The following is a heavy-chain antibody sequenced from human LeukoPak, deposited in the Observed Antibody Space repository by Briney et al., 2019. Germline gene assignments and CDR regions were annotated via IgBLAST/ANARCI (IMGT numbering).Heavy chain of an antibody. D-gene: IGHD1-7*01. Sequence: ASVTVSCKASGYTFTGYYMHWVRQAPGQGLEWMGWINPNSGGTNYARKFQGRVTMTRGTSISTAYMELSRLRSDDTAVYYCARVDNWNYGWFDPWGQGTLVTVSS. CDR2: INPNSGGT. CDR1: GYTFTGYY. CDR3: ARVDNWNYGWFDP. V-gene: IGHV1-2*02. J-gene: IGHJ5*02.